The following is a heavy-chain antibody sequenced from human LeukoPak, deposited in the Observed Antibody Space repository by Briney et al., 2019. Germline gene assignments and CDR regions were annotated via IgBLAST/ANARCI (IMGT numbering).Heavy chain of an antibody. D-gene: IGHD3-10*01. CDR2: INHGGST. J-gene: IGHJ5*02. CDR1: GGSFSGYY. V-gene: IGHV4-34*01. Sequence: PSETLSLTCAVYGGSFSGYYWSWIRQPPGKGLEWIGEINHGGSTNYNPSLKSRVTISVDTSKNQFSLKLSSVTAADTAVYYCARGRNGSWGRRNWFDPWGQGTLVTVSS. CDR3: ARGRNGSWGRRNWFDP.